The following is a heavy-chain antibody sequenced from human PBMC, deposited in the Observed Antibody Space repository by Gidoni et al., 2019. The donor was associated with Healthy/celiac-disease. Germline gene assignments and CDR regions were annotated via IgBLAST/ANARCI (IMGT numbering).Heavy chain of an antibody. J-gene: IGHJ6*02. Sequence: QLQLQESGPGLVKPSQTLSLPCTVSCASTTSGSYYWSWIRQPAGKGLEWIGRIYTSGSTNYNPSLKSRVTISVDTSKNQFSLKLSSVTAADTAVYYCARETVYYDFWSGDYEPEVNGMDVWGQGTTVTVSS. V-gene: IGHV4-61*02. CDR3: ARETVYYDFWSGDYEPEVNGMDV. CDR1: CASTTSGSYY. D-gene: IGHD3-3*01. CDR2: IYTSGST.